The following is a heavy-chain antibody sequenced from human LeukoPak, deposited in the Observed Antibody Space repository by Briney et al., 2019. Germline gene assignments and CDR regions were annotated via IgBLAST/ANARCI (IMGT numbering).Heavy chain of an antibody. D-gene: IGHD3-22*01. Sequence: SETLSLTCTVSGGSISDFFWSWLRQAPGKGLEWIGYIHYSGSNNYNPSLKGRVTILVDTSKNQFSLSLTSVTAADTAVYYCARHQYFYDSTGDDAFDVWGQGTMVTVSS. CDR2: IHYSGSN. J-gene: IGHJ3*01. V-gene: IGHV4-59*08. CDR3: ARHQYFYDSTGDDAFDV. CDR1: GGSISDFF.